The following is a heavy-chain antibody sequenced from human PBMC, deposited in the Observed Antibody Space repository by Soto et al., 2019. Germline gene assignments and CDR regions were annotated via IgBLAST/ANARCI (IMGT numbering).Heavy chain of an antibody. CDR3: ARDQGGEFLKGSGMDV. Sequence: QVQLQASGPGLVKPSETLSITCTVSGDSISRYYWSWIRLSPGKGLEWIGYIYYSGETNYNPSVKSRVTISVDRTKNQFSLKLSSVTAADTAVYYCARDQGGEFLKGSGMDVWGQGTTVTVSS. D-gene: IGHD3-10*01. J-gene: IGHJ6*02. CDR1: GDSISRYY. V-gene: IGHV4-59*01. CDR2: IYYSGET.